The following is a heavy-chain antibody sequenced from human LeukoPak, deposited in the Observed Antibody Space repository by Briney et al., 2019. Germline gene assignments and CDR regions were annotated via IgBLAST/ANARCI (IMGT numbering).Heavy chain of an antibody. CDR1: SGSFRTYY. J-gene: IGHJ4*02. CDR3: ARLQGDSGDYNF. Sequence: SETLSLTCAVYSGSFRTYYWSWIRQPPGKGLEWIGEINYSGSTNYNPSLKSRVTISVDTSKNQLSLKLRSVTAADTAVYYCARLQGDSGDYNFWGQGTLVTVSS. V-gene: IGHV4-34*01. D-gene: IGHD4-17*01. CDR2: INYSGST.